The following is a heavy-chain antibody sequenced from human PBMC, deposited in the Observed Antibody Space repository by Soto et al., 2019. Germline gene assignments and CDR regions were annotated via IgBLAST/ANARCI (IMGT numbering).Heavy chain of an antibody. CDR1: GGSISSGGYS. D-gene: IGHD3-10*01. J-gene: IGHJ5*02. CDR3: VMDHNXYGSGRRAGWFDP. V-gene: IGHV4-30-2*01. CDR2: TYHSGSA. Sequence: QLQLLESGSGLVKPSQTLSLTCTVSGGSISSGGYSWGWIRRPPGRGLEWIGYTYHSGSASYNPPLKSRVSISVDRSKNQFSLNLTSVTSADTAVYYCVMDHNXYGSGRRAGWFDPWGQGTLVTVSS.